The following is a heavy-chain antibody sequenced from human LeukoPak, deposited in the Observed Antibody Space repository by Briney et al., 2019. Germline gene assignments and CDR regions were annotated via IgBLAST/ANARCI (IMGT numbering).Heavy chain of an antibody. CDR3: ARVYSTTSWNLGY. D-gene: IGHD2-2*01. Sequence: PGGSLRLSCAASGFTFSSYVTHWVRQAPGRGLEYISAISSNGGNTYYANSVKGRFTISRDNSKNTLYLQMGSLRAEDMAVYYCARVYSTTSWNLGYWGQGTLVTVSS. J-gene: IGHJ4*02. CDR2: ISSNGGNT. CDR1: GFTFSSYV. V-gene: IGHV3-64*01.